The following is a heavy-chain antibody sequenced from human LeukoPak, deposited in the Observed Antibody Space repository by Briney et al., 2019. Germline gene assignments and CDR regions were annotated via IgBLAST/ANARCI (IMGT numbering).Heavy chain of an antibody. CDR3: AHTPYSGSYSDY. CDR2: IYWDDDK. CDR1: GFSLNTGGVG. Sequence: SGPTLVKPTQTLTLTCTFPGFSLNTGGVGVAWVRQPPGKALEWLALIYWDDDKRYSPSLRNRLTITKDTSNNQVVLTMTNMAPVDTATYYCAHTPYSGSYSDYWGQGTLVTVSS. V-gene: IGHV2-5*02. D-gene: IGHD1-26*01. J-gene: IGHJ4*02.